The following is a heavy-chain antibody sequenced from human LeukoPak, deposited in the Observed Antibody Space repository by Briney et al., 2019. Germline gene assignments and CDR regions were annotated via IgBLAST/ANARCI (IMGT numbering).Heavy chain of an antibody. CDR2: MNPNSGNT. Sequence: ASVKVSCKASGYTFTCYDINWVRQATGQGVEWMGWMNPNSGNTGYAQKFQGRVTMTRNTSISTAYMELSSLRSEDTAVYYCARGDPIRYAAPLSWGQGTMVTVSS. D-gene: IGHD4-17*01. J-gene: IGHJ3*01. CDR1: GYTFTCYD. V-gene: IGHV1-8*01. CDR3: ARGDPIRYAAPLS.